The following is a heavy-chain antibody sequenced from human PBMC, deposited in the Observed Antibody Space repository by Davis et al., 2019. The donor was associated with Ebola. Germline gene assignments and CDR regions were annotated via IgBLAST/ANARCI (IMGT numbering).Heavy chain of an antibody. V-gene: IGHV3-23*01. CDR3: AKKVPGIRPFDY. D-gene: IGHD6-13*01. Sequence: GESLKISCAASGFTFSSYWMSWVRQAPGKGLEWVSGISGSGATTYYADSVKGRFTISRDNSKNTLYLQMNSLRAEDTAIYYCAKKVPGIRPFDYWGQGTLVSVSS. J-gene: IGHJ4*02. CDR2: ISGSGATT. CDR1: GFTFSSYW.